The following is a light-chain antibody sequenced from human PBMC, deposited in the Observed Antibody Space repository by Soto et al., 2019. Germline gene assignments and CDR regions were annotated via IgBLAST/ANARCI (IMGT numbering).Light chain of an antibody. Sequence: EIVLTQAPGTLSLSSGERATLSCRASQNISSTFLAWYQQKPGQAPRLLIHGASTRVTGIPDRFSGSGSGTDFTLTISRLEPEDFAVYYCQQYGRSLLTFGGGTKVEI. V-gene: IGKV3-20*01. CDR1: QNISSTF. CDR2: GAS. CDR3: QQYGRSLLT. J-gene: IGKJ4*01.